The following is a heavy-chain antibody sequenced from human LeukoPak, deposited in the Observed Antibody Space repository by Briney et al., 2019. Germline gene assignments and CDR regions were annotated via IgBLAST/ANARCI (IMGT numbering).Heavy chain of an antibody. CDR3: AKDLEQQLVPEGPFDY. CDR2: ISGSGGST. Sequence: GGSLRLSCAASGFTFSSYAMSWVRQAPGKGLEWVSAISGSGGSTYYADSVKGRFTISRDNSKNTLYLQMNSLRAEDTAVYYCAKDLEQQLVPEGPFDYWGQGTLVTVSS. CDR1: GFTFSSYA. D-gene: IGHD6-13*01. V-gene: IGHV3-23*01. J-gene: IGHJ4*02.